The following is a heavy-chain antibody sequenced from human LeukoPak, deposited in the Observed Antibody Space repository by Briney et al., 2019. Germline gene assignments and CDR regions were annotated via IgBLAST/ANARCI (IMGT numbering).Heavy chain of an antibody. J-gene: IGHJ4*02. D-gene: IGHD6-19*01. Sequence: AASVKVSCKASGGTFSSYAISWVRQAPGQGLEWMGGIIPIFGTANYAQKFQGRVTITADESTSTAYMELSSLRSEDTAVYYCARDLASIAVAGSNYLDYWGQGTLVTVSS. CDR1: GGTFSSYA. CDR2: IIPIFGTA. CDR3: ARDLASIAVAGSNYLDY. V-gene: IGHV1-69*13.